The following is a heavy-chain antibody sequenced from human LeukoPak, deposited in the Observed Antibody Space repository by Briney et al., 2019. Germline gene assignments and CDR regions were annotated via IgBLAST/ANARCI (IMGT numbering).Heavy chain of an antibody. J-gene: IGHJ6*02. CDR3: ARDLRSGSTFQHHYGMDV. CDR2: IKQDGSEK. Sequence: GGSLRLSCAVSGFTLSDYWMSWVRQTPEKGLEWVANIKQDGSEKYYVDSVKGRFTISRDNAKNSLYLQMNSLRAEDTAVYFCARDLRSGSTFQHHYGMDVWGQGTTVTVSS. D-gene: IGHD6-19*01. V-gene: IGHV3-7*01. CDR1: GFTLSDYW.